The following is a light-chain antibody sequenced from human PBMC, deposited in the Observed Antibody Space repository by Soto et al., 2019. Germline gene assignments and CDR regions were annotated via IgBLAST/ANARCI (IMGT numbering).Light chain of an antibody. Sequence: DIQMTQSPSSVSASVGDRVPITGLASQATSSWLARSQQKPGRAPKLLIYAAPNLQSGVPSRFSGSGSGTDFTLTISSLQPEDFATYYCQQANSFPLTFGGGTKVDIK. J-gene: IGKJ4*01. CDR1: QATSSW. CDR3: QQANSFPLT. CDR2: AAP. V-gene: IGKV1-12*01.